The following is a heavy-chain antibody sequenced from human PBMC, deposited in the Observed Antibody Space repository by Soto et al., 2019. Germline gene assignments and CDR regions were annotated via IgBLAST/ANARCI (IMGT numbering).Heavy chain of an antibody. CDR3: ATRCSSGWLCPFDY. CDR2: ISGSGGSK. V-gene: IGHV3-23*01. J-gene: IGHJ4*02. CDR1: GLTFSSGA. Sequence: EVQLLESGGGLVQPGGFLRLSCAASGLTFSSGAMSWVRQAPGKGLEWVSAISGSGGSKYYADSVKGRFTISRDNSKNTLYLQTNSLRAEDTAVYYCATRCSSGWLCPFDYCGQGTLVTVSS. D-gene: IGHD6-19*01.